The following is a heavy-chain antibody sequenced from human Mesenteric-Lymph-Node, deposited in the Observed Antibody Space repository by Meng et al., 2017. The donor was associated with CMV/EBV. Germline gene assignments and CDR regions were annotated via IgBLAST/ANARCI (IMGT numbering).Heavy chain of an antibody. Sequence: GSLRLSCTVSGGSISSSSYYWGWIRQPPGKGLEWIGSIYYSGSTYYNPSLKSRVTISVDTSKNQFSLKLSSVTAADTAVYYCARHSITIFGVVIQLFDYWGQGTLVTVSS. CDR3: ARHSITIFGVVIQLFDY. V-gene: IGHV4-39*01. CDR2: IYYSGST. J-gene: IGHJ4*02. D-gene: IGHD3-3*01. CDR1: GGSISSSSYY.